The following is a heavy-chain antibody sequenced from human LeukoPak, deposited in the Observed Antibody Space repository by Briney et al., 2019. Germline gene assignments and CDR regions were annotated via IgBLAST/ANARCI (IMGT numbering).Heavy chain of an antibody. CDR1: GFTFSSYS. V-gene: IGHV3-21*01. D-gene: IGHD6-13*01. Sequence: PGGSLRLSCAASGFTFSSYSMNRVRQAPGKGLEWVSSISSSSSYIYYADSVKGRFTISRDNAKNSLYLQMNSLRAEDTAVYYCARGIAAAGTLIWGQGTMVTVSS. CDR3: ARGIAAAGTLI. CDR2: ISSSSSYI. J-gene: IGHJ3*02.